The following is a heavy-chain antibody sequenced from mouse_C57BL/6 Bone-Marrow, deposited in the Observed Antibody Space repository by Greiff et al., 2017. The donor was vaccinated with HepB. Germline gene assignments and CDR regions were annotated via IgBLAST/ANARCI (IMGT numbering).Heavy chain of an antibody. V-gene: IGHV5-9-1*02. CDR3: TRDYATSFDY. CDR2: ISSGGDYI. CDR1: GFTFSSYA. J-gene: IGHJ2*01. Sequence: DVQLVESGEGLVKPGGSLKLSCAASGFTFSSYAMSWVRQTPEKRLEWVAYISSGGDYIYYSDTVKGRFTISRDNARNTLYLQMSSLKSEDTAMYYCTRDYATSFDYWGQGTTLTVSS. D-gene: IGHD1-1*02.